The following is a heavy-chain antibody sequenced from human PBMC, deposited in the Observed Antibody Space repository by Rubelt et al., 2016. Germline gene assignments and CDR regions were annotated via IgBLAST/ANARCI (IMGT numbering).Heavy chain of an antibody. CDR3: ASLGGSGFDP. CDR2: VYYSGRT. Sequence: QLQLQESGPGLVKPSETLSLTCTVSGGSISSSSYYWGWIREPPGKELECIGSVYYSGRTNYNPAPRIRGSRAVATSKNQFSLRLRAVTAADTAVYYWASLGGSGFDPWGQGTLVTVSS. J-gene: IGHJ5*02. CDR1: GGSISSSSYY. V-gene: IGHV4-39*07. D-gene: IGHD3-10*01.